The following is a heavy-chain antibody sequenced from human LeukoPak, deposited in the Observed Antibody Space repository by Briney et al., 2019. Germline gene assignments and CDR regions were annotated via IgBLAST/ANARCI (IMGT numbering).Heavy chain of an antibody. D-gene: IGHD3-22*01. V-gene: IGHV3-15*01. J-gene: IGHJ4*02. CDR3: TTGITEVVAVIGDY. CDR1: GFTFSTAW. CDR2: IKSKTDGGTT. Sequence: GGSLRLSCAASGFTFSTAWMSWVRRAPGKGLEWVGRIKSKTDGGTTDYAASVKGRFTISRDDSKNSLYLQMNSLKTEDTAVYYCTTGITEVVAVIGDYWGQGTLVTVSS.